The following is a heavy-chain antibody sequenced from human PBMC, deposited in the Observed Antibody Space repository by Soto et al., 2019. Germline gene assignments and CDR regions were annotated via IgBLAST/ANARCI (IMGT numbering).Heavy chain of an antibody. D-gene: IGHD3-3*01. CDR3: AHRVLRTVFGLVTTPASYFDF. CDR2: IYWDDDK. CDR1: GFSLTTSGVG. V-gene: IGHV2-5*02. Sequence: QITLNESGPTVVRPTEPLTLTCRVSGFSLTTSGVGVGWIRQSPGKAPEWLAPIYWDDDKRYSAALKSRLTSTNDTSKNHVVLTVSDLDPTDTATYYCAHRVLRTVFGLVTTPASYFDFWGHGTPVAVSS. J-gene: IGHJ4*01.